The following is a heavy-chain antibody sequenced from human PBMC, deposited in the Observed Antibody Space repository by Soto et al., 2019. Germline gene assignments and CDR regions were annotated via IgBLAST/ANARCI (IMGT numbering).Heavy chain of an antibody. V-gene: IGHV4-34*01. CDR2: INHSGST. CDR3: AHSSSSVDYFDY. J-gene: IGHJ4*02. CDR1: GGSFSGYY. Sequence: QVQLQQWGAGLLKPSETLSLTCAVYGGSFSGYYWSWIRQPPGKGLGWIGEINHSGSTNYNPSLKSRVTISVDTSKNQFSLKLSSVTAADTAVYYCAHSSSSVDYFDYWGQGTLVTVSS. D-gene: IGHD6-6*01.